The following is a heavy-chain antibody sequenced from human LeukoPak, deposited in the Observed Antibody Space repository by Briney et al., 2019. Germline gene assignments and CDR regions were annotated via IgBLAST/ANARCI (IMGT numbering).Heavy chain of an antibody. J-gene: IGHJ4*02. CDR3: AKSSVSGSYIIEQDY. CDR1: GFTFKNHG. Sequence: PGGSLRLSCAASGFTFKNHGMHWVRQAPGKGLEGVAVISYDGSHKYYADSVKGRLTISRDDSKNTLYLQMNSLRAEDTAVYYCAKSSVSGSYIIEQDYWGQGTLVTVSS. V-gene: IGHV3-30*18. CDR2: ISYDGSHK. D-gene: IGHD1-26*01.